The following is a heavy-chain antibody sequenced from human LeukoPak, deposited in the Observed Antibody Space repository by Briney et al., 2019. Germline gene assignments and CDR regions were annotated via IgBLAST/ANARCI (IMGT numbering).Heavy chain of an antibody. V-gene: IGHV1-2*02. Sequence: ASVTVSFTSSGYTFIDYYIYWVRQAPGQGLEWVGWSDPDGGGTNSAQKFRGRVTITSDTSTNTADMELSRLTSDDTATYWCARDLARSGLYGMDVWGQGTTITVSS. CDR2: SDPDGGGT. CDR1: GYTFIDYY. CDR3: ARDLARSGLYGMDV. D-gene: IGHD2-15*01. J-gene: IGHJ6*02.